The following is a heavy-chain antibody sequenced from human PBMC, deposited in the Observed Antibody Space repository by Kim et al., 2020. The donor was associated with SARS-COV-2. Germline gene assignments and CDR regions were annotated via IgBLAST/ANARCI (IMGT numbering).Heavy chain of an antibody. J-gene: IGHJ5*02. D-gene: IGHD2-2*02. Sequence: ATSLSGRVTISRDNANKSLYLQMNSLRAEDTALYYCVSCTSATCYRGWFDPWGQGTLVTVSS. V-gene: IGHV3-21*01. CDR3: VSCTSATCYRGWFDP.